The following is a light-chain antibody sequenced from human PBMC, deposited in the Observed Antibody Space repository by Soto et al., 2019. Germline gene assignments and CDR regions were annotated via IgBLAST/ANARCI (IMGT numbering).Light chain of an antibody. CDR1: SGHSSYA. Sequence: QSVLTQSPSASASLGVSVKLTCTLSSGHSSYAIAWYQQQPEKGPRYLMKLNSDGSHTKGDGIPDRFSGSSSGAERYLTISSLQSEDEADYYCQTWGTGIQVFGGGTKVTVL. V-gene: IGLV4-69*01. J-gene: IGLJ3*02. CDR2: LNSDGSH. CDR3: QTWGTGIQV.